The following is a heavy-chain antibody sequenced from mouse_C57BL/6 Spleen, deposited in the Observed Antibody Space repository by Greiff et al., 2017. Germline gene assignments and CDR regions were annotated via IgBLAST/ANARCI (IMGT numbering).Heavy chain of an antibody. Sequence: VQLQQSGAELVRPGTSVKLSCKASGYTFTSYWMHWVKQRPGQGLEWIGVIDPSDSYTNYNQKFKGKATLTVDTSSSTAYMQLSSLTSEDSAVYYCARSGGHAMDYWGQGTSVTVSS. CDR2: IDPSDSYT. V-gene: IGHV1-59*01. CDR3: ARSGGHAMDY. CDR1: GYTFTSYW. D-gene: IGHD1-1*02. J-gene: IGHJ4*01.